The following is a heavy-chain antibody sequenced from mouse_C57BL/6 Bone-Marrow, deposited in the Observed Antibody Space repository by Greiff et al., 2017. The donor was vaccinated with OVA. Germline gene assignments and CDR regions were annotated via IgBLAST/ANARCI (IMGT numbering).Heavy chain of an antibody. D-gene: IGHD4-1*01. CDR1: GYTFTSYD. CDR3: ARGGTGTDDYAMDY. V-gene: IGHV1-85*01. J-gene: IGHJ4*01. Sequence: VQLQQSGPELVKPGASVKLSCKASGYTFTSYDINWVKQRPGQGLEWIGWIYPRDGSTKYNEKFKGKATLTVDTSSSTAYMELHSLTSEDSAVYFCARGGTGTDDYAMDYWGQGTSVTVSS. CDR2: IYPRDGST.